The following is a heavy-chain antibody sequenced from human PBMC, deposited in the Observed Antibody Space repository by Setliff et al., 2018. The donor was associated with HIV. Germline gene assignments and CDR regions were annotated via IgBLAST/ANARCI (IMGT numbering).Heavy chain of an antibody. D-gene: IGHD7-27*01. CDR1: GFTFIDFF. CDR2: ISPYDGSR. Sequence: ASVKVSCKASGFTFIDFFIRWVRQAPGQGLEWMALISPYDGSRIISEKFRGRVIMTKDTSSNTGYMELSGLTSDDKAIYYCGRQLTNSFDYWGQGALVTVSS. V-gene: IGHV1-2*02. J-gene: IGHJ4*02. CDR3: GRQLTNSFDY.